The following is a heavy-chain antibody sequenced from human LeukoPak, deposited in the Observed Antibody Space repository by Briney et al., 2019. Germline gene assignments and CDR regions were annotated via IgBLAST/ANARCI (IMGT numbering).Heavy chain of an antibody. CDR1: GGSISSYY. J-gene: IGHJ6*02. CDR2: IYYSGST. CDR3: ARETHDYSNYYGMDV. D-gene: IGHD4-11*01. V-gene: IGHV4-59*01. Sequence: PSETLSLTCTVSGGSISSYYWSWIRQPPGKGLEWIGYIYYSGSTNYNPSLKSRVTISVDTSKNQFSLKLSSVTAADTAVYYCARETHDYSNYYGMDVWGQGTTVTVSS.